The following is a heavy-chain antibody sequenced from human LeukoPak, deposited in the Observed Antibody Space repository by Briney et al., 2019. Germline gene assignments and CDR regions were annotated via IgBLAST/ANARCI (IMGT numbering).Heavy chain of an antibody. V-gene: IGHV3-23*01. Sequence: PAGSLRLSCAASGFTFSSYAMSWVRQAPGKALEWVSAISGSGGSTYYADSVKGRFTISRDNSKNTLYLQMNSLRAEDTAVYYCAKRPLGIAARGQPLDYWGQGTLVTVSS. J-gene: IGHJ4*02. CDR3: AKRPLGIAARGQPLDY. CDR1: GFTFSSYA. D-gene: IGHD6-6*01. CDR2: ISGSGGST.